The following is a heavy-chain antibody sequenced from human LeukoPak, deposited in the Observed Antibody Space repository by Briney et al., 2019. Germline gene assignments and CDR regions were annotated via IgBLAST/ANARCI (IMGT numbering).Heavy chain of an antibody. CDR2: IHHSWNT. CDR3: ARINWAPDY. V-gene: IGHV4-38-2*02. D-gene: IGHD1-1*01. CDR1: GYSISSGFH. J-gene: IGHJ4*02. Sequence: SETLSLTCIVSGYSISSGFHWGWIRQPPGKGLEWVGNIHHSWNTYYNPSLKSRVTISLDTSKNQFSLKLTSVAATDTAVYFCARINWAPDYWGQGTLVTVSS.